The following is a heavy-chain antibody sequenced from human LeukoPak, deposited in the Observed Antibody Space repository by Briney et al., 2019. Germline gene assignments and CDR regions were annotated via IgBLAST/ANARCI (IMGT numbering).Heavy chain of an antibody. CDR3: ARVQLTDYYDSSGKLDY. D-gene: IGHD3-22*01. V-gene: IGHV4-39*07. Sequence: SETLSLTCTVSGGSISSSSYYWGWIRQPPGKGLEWIGSIYYSGSTYYNPSLKSRVSISVDTSKNQFSLKLSSVTAANTAVYYCARVQLTDYYDSSGKLDYWGQGTLVTVSS. CDR2: IYYSGST. CDR1: GGSISSSSYY. J-gene: IGHJ4*02.